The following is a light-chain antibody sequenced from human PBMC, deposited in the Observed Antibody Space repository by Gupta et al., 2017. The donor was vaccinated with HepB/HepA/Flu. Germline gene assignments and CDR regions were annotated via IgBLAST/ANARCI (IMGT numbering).Light chain of an antibody. CDR3: QQRPNWPPSIT. Sequence: EDVLTQSPATLSLSPGERATLSCRASQNISSNLAWYQQKPGQAPRLLIYDASNRATGIPARFSGSGAGTDFTLTISSLEPEDFAVYYCQQRPNWPPSITFGQGTRLEIK. V-gene: IGKV3-11*01. CDR1: QNISSN. J-gene: IGKJ5*01. CDR2: DAS.